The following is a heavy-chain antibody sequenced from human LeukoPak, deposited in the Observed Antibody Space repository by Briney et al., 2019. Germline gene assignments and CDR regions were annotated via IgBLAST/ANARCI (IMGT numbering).Heavy chain of an antibody. CDR2: ISAYNGST. J-gene: IGHJ4*02. D-gene: IGHD3-22*01. CDR3: AREFRGSGYYSADY. Sequence: ASVKVSCKASGYTFTSYGTSWVRQAPGQGLEWMGWISAYNGSTNYAQKLQGRVTMTTDTSTSTAYMELRSLRSDDTAVYYCAREFRGSGYYSADYWGQGTLVTVSS. V-gene: IGHV1-18*01. CDR1: GYTFTSYG.